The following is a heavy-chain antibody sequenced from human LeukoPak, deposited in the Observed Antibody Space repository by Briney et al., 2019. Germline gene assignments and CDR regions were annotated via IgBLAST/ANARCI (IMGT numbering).Heavy chain of an antibody. CDR3: ARDLQEPINYRPRFDY. D-gene: IGHD4-11*01. CDR1: GFTVSSNY. Sequence: GGSLRLSCAASGFTVSSNYMSWVRQTPGKGLEWVSVLYSGGSTYYADSVKGRFTISRDNSKNTLYLQMNSLRAEDTAVYYCARDLQEPINYRPRFDYWGQGTLVTVSS. J-gene: IGHJ4*02. V-gene: IGHV3-53*01. CDR2: LYSGGST.